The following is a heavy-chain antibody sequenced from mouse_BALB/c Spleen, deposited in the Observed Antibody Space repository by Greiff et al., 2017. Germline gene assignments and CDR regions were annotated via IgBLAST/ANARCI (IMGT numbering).Heavy chain of an antibody. CDR3: ARGDGYDEGYAMDY. J-gene: IGHJ4*01. V-gene: IGHV14-3*02. Sequence: EVQLQQSGAELVKPGASVKLSCTASGFNIKDTYMHWVKQRPEQGLEWIGRIDPANGNTKYDPKFQGKATITADTSSNTAYLQLSSLTSEDTAVYYCARGDGYDEGYAMDYWGQGTSVTVSS. D-gene: IGHD2-2*01. CDR1: GFNIKDTY. CDR2: IDPANGNT.